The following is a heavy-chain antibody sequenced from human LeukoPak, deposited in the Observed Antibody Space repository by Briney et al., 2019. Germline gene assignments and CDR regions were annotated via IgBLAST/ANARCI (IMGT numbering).Heavy chain of an antibody. J-gene: IGHJ3*02. Sequence: ASVKVSCKASGYIFTAYYIHWMRQAPGQGLEWMGWINPNSGGTNYAQKFQGRVTMTRDTSIRTAYMELSRLRSDDTAVYYCARDHLDAFDIWGQGQGTMVTVSS. CDR1: GYIFTAYY. CDR3: ARDHLDAFDI. V-gene: IGHV1-2*02. CDR2: INPNSGGT.